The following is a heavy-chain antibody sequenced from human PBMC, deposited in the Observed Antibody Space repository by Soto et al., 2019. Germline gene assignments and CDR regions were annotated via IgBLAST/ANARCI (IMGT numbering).Heavy chain of an antibody. J-gene: IGHJ4*02. V-gene: IGHV4-31*03. CDR2: IYYSGST. D-gene: IGHD3-10*01. CDR1: GGSISSGGYY. CDR3: ARRPEATGTAFDY. Sequence: QVQLQESGPGLVKPSQTLSLTCTVSGGSISSGGYYWSWIRQHPGKGLEWIGYIYYSGSTYYNPSRKSRVTXSXDXXKNPFSLQLSSVTAADTAVYYCARRPEATGTAFDYWGQATLVTVSS.